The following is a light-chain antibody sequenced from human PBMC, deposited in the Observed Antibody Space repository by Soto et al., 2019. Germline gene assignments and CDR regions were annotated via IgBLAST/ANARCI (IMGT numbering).Light chain of an antibody. CDR2: WAS. CDR3: YQYENTPPWT. Sequence: DIVMTQSPDSLTVSLGERATINGKSSQSLLSNSNNRHSIAWYQQKPGQAPRLLIYWASTRESGVPDRFSGSRSGTDFTLTIRSWQPEDVAVYLCYQYENTPPWTLGRGTKVEIK. CDR1: QSLLSNSNNRHS. V-gene: IGKV4-1*01. J-gene: IGKJ1*01.